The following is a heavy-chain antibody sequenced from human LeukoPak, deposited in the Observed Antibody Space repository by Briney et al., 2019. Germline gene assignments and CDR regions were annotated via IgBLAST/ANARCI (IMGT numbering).Heavy chain of an antibody. J-gene: IGHJ4*02. D-gene: IGHD6-6*01. CDR2: IIPIFGTA. V-gene: IGHV1-69*13. CDR1: GYTLTELS. CDR3: ASRKLSGYISSAPPFDY. Sequence: GASVKVSCKVSGYTLTELSMHWVRQAPGQGLEWMGGIIPIFGTANYAQKFQGRVTITADESTSTAYMELSSLRSEDTAVYYCASRKLSGYISSAPPFDYWGQGTLVTASS.